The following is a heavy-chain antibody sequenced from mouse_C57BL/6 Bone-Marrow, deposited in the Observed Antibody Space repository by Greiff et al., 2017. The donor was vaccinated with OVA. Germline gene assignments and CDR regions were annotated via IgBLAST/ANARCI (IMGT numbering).Heavy chain of an antibody. V-gene: IGHV1-81*01. CDR3: GTTVVATKYFDV. D-gene: IGHD1-1*01. CDR1: GYTFTSYG. CDR2: IYPRSGNT. Sequence: VQLQQSGAELARPGASVKLSCKASGYTFTSYGISWVKQRTGQGLEWIGEIYPRSGNTYYNEKFKGKATLTVDQSSSTAYMQLNSLTSEDSAVYYCGTTVVATKYFDVWGTGTTVTVSS. J-gene: IGHJ1*03.